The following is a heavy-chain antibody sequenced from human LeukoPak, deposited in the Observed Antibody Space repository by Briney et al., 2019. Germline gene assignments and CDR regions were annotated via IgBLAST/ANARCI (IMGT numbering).Heavy chain of an antibody. V-gene: IGHV4-30-2*01. J-gene: IGHJ2*01. CDR1: GGSISSGGYY. D-gene: IGHD3-3*02. CDR3: ARSFSVGPYWYFDL. CDR2: IYHSGST. Sequence: SETLSLTCTVSGGSISSGGYYWSWIRQPPGKGLEWIGYIYHSGSTYYNPSLKSRVTISVDRSKNQFSLKLSSVTAADTAVYYCARSFSVGPYWYFDLWGRGTLVTVSS.